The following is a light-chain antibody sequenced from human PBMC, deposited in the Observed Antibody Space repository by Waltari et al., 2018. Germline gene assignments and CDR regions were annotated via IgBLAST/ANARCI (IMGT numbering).Light chain of an antibody. Sequence: DIVMTQSPLSLPVTPGEPASISCRSSQSLLHRNGYTSLDWYLQKPGQSPQLLIYLAFNRASGVPDRFSGSGSGTDFTLKISRVEAEDVGVYYCMQTLQAPVTFGQGT. CDR2: LAF. CDR1: QSLLHRNGYTS. J-gene: IGKJ1*01. V-gene: IGKV2-28*01. CDR3: MQTLQAPVT.